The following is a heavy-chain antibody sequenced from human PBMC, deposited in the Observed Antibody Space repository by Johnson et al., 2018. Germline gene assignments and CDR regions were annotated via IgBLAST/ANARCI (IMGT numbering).Heavy chain of an antibody. CDR3: ARIGIPYLFSAEYFQH. Sequence: VQLVETGGGLAQPGRSLRLSCAASGFTFDDHDMHWVRQAPGKGLEWVSGIRWDSGSIGYADSVKGPFTISRDNAKNSLYLQMNSLRSEDTGFDYCARIGIPYLFSAEYFQHWGQGTPVTVSS. D-gene: IGHD2/OR15-2a*01. CDR1: GFTFDDHD. V-gene: IGHV3-9*01. J-gene: IGHJ1*01. CDR2: IRWDSGSI.